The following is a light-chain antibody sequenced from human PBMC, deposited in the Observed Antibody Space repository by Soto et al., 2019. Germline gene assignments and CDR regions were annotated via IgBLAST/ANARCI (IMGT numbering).Light chain of an antibody. V-gene: IGLV2-14*01. CDR1: SIDICGYNY. CDR3: SSYTIRRNVI. J-gene: IGLJ2*01. Sequence: QSALTQPASVSGCPGQSITISCTRTSIDICGYNYLSGYQQHPGKSPKFMISDVNPRPSGVSDRLSGSKSGNTASLTISGLQAEDEADYYCSSYTIRRNVIFGRGPKLTVL. CDR2: DVN.